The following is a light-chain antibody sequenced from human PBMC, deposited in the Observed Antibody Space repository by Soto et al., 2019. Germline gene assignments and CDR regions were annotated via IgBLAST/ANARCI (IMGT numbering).Light chain of an antibody. CDR1: QHISSW. Sequence: DIQMTQSPSSXXAXVGDRVTITCRASQHISSWLAWYQQKPGKAPKLLIYAASSLQSGVPSRFSGSGSGTEFTLTISSLQPEDFATYYCQQATSFPRLTFGGGTNVVIK. CDR2: AAS. V-gene: IGKV1-12*01. CDR3: QQATSFPRLT. J-gene: IGKJ4*01.